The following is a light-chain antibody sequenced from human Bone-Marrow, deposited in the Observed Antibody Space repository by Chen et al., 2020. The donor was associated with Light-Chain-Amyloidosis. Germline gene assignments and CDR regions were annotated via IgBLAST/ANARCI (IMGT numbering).Light chain of an antibody. CDR1: NIGSTS. J-gene: IGLJ3*02. Sequence: SYVLTQPSSVSVAPGQTATIACGGNNIGSTSVHWSQQTPGQAPLLVVYDDSDRPSGIPERLSGSKDGNTATLTISRVEAGDEAEYYCQVWDRSSDRPVFGGGTKLTVL. CDR2: DDS. V-gene: IGLV3-21*02. CDR3: QVWDRSSDRPV.